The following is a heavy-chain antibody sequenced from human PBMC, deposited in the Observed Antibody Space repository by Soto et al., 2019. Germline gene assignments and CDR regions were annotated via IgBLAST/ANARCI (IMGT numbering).Heavy chain of an antibody. Sequence: VQLVQSGAEVKKAGESLRISCKASGYDFTIYWIAWVRQMSGGGLEWMGNIYPDGSDAKYNPSFQGQVTFSVDKSVSTAYVQWTTLKASDTAIYYCARAREGGYDGYDTPLEFWGQGTPVTVSS. V-gene: IGHV5-51*01. CDR1: GYDFTIYW. D-gene: IGHD5-12*01. J-gene: IGHJ4*02. CDR3: ARAREGGYDGYDTPLEF. CDR2: IYPDGSDA.